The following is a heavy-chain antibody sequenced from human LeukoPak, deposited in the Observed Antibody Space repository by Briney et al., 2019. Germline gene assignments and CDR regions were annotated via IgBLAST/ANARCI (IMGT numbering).Heavy chain of an antibody. J-gene: IGHJ3*02. D-gene: IGHD5-24*01. CDR3: ARVIVEMATSEAFDI. V-gene: IGHV4-39*07. Sequence: SETLSLTCTVSGCSISSSSYYWGWIRQPPGKGLEWIGSIYYSGSTYYNPSLKRRVTISVDTSKNQFSLMLSSATAADTAVYYCARVIVEMATSEAFDIWGQGTMVTVSS. CDR2: IYYSGST. CDR1: GCSISSSSYY.